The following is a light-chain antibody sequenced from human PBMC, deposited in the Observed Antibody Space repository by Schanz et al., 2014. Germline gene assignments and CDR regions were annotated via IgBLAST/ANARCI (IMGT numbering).Light chain of an antibody. CDR3: QQYNNWPSMYT. Sequence: EIVLTQSPATLSLSPGARATLSCRASQSVNTYLAWYQQKPGQAPRLLIYGASSRATGIPDRFSGSGSGTDFTLTISRLEPEDFAVYYCQQYNNWPSMYTFGQGTKLEIK. CDR1: QSVNTY. CDR2: GAS. V-gene: IGKV3-11*01. J-gene: IGKJ2*01.